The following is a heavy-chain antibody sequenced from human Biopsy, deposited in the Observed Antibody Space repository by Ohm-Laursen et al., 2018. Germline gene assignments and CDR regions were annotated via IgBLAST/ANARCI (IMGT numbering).Heavy chain of an antibody. V-gene: IGHV3-53*01. D-gene: IGHD1-1*01. CDR2: IYSSGNT. Sequence: SLRLSCTASGFTVSSNYMNWVRQAPGKGLEWVSIIYSSGNTYYADSVKGRFTISRDNSKNTVYLQMNSLRAEDTAVYYCARDPRDGRTGKSTKDALDIWGQGTMVTVSS. CDR1: GFTVSSNY. J-gene: IGHJ3*02. CDR3: ARDPRDGRTGKSTKDALDI.